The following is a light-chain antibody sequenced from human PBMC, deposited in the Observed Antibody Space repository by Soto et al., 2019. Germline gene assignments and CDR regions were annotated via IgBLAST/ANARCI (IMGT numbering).Light chain of an antibody. J-gene: IGKJ1*01. V-gene: IGKV3-11*01. CDR1: QSVSRY. CDR2: DTS. Sequence: EIVLTQSPATLSLSPGERATLSCRASQSVSRYFAWYQQKPGQPPRLLIYDTSNRATGVPARFSGSGSGTDFTLTISSLEPEDFAVYYCQQRRNCPLTFAQGPNVDIK. CDR3: QQRRNCPLT.